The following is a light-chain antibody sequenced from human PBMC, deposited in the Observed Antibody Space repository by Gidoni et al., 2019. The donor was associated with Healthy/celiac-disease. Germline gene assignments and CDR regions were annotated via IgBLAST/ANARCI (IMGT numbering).Light chain of an antibody. CDR3: NSRDSSGNHVV. Sequence: SSELTQDPAVSVALGQTVRITCPGASLRSYYASWYQQNPGQAPVLVIYGKNNRPSGIPDRFSGSSSGNTASLTITGAQAEDEADYYCNSRDSSGNHVVFGGGTKLTVL. V-gene: IGLV3-19*01. J-gene: IGLJ2*01. CDR2: GKN. CDR1: SLRSYY.